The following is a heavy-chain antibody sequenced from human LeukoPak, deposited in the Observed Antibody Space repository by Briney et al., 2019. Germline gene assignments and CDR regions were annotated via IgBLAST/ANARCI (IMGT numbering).Heavy chain of an antibody. CDR3: ARGDYDSSGHYFDY. Sequence: GASVKVSCTASGGTFSSYAISWVRQAPGQGLEWMGGIIPIFGTANYAQKFQGRVTITADESTSTAYMELSSLRSEDTAVYYCARGDYDSSGHYFDYWGQGTLVTVSS. V-gene: IGHV1-69*13. D-gene: IGHD3-22*01. CDR1: GGTFSSYA. CDR2: IIPIFGTA. J-gene: IGHJ4*02.